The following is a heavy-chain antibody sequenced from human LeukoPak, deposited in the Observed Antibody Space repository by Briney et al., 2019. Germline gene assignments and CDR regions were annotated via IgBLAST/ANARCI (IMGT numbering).Heavy chain of an antibody. CDR2: IWYDGSNK. CDR3: AKDVSARVVPLFDY. V-gene: IGHV3-33*06. J-gene: IGHJ4*02. Sequence: PGGSLRLSCAASGFTFSSYGMHWVRQAPGQGLEGVAGIWYDGSNKYYADSVKGRFTISRDNSKNTLYLQMNSLRAEDTAVYYCAKDVSARVVPLFDYWGQGTLVTVSS. CDR1: GFTFSSYG. D-gene: IGHD2-21*01.